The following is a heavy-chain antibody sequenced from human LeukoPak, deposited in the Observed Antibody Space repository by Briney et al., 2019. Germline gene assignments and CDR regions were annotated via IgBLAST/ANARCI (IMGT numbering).Heavy chain of an antibody. J-gene: IGHJ4*02. CDR2: ISFDKTTK. CDR1: GFAFGRYA. V-gene: IGHV3-33*01. CDR3: VRDVQGREETVVGDY. Sequence: GGSLRLSCAASGFAFGRYAMHWVRQPPGKGLEWVAVISFDKTTKDYGDSVKGRFTISRDNSENKVYLQMNNVRVDDTAVYYCVRDVQGREETVVGDYWGQGTRVTVSS. D-gene: IGHD3-22*01.